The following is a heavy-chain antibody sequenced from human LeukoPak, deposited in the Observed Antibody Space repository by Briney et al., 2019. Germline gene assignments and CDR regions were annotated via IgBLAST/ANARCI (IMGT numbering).Heavy chain of an antibody. V-gene: IGHV1-69*06. CDR1: GGTFSSYA. CDR2: IIPIFGTA. Sequence: SVKVSCKASGGTFSSYAISWVRQAPVQGLEWMGGIIPIFGTANYAQKFQGRVTITADKSTSTAYMELSSLRSEDTALYYCARVYYGSGSYYLAYWGQGTLVTVSS. J-gene: IGHJ4*02. CDR3: ARVYYGSGSYYLAY. D-gene: IGHD3-10*01.